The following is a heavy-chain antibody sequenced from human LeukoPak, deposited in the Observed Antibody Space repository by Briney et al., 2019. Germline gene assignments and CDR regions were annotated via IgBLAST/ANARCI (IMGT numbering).Heavy chain of an antibody. D-gene: IGHD3-10*01. CDR2: IYYSGST. CDR3: ARRHVRFGELSRWFDP. J-gene: IGHJ5*02. Sequence: SETLSLTCTVSGGSISSSSYYWGWIRQPPGKGLEWIGSIYYSGSTYYNPSLKSRVTISVDTSKNQFSLKLSSVTAADTAVYYCARRHVRFGELSRWFDPWGQGTLVTVSS. CDR1: GGSISSSSYY. V-gene: IGHV4-39*01.